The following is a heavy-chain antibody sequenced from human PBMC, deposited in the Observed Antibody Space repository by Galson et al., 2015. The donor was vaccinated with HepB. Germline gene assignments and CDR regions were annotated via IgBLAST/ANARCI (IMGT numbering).Heavy chain of an antibody. CDR3: ARDSGYAGRNGMDV. CDR1: GFTFSSYA. J-gene: IGHJ6*02. D-gene: IGHD5-12*01. V-gene: IGHV3-30*09. Sequence: SLRLSCAASGFTFSSYAMHWVRQAPGKGLKWVAVISYDGSNKYYADSVKGRFAISRDNSKNTLYLQMNSLRAEDTAVYYCARDSGYAGRNGMDVWGQGTTVTVSS. CDR2: ISYDGSNK.